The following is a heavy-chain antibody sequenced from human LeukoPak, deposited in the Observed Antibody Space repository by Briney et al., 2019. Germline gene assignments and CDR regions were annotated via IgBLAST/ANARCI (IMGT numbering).Heavy chain of an antibody. CDR3: ARDQRLLSPNWFDP. V-gene: IGHV1-18*01. CDR2: ISAYNGNT. Sequence: ASVKVSCKASGYTFTSYGISWVRQTPGQGLEWMGWISAYNGNTNYAQKLQGRVTMTTDTSTSTAYMELRSLRSDDTAVYYCARDQRLLSPNWFDPWGQGTLVTVSS. CDR1: GYTFTSYG. J-gene: IGHJ5*02. D-gene: IGHD3-10*01.